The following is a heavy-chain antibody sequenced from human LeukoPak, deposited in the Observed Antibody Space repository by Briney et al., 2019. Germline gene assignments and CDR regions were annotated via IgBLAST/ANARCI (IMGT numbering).Heavy chain of an antibody. J-gene: IGHJ6*02. CDR3: AKWTYFPYYGMDV. Sequence: PGGSLRLSCAASGFTFSSYAMSWVRQAPGKGLEWVSAISGSGGSTYYADSVKGRFTISRGNSKNTLYLQMNSLRAEDTAVYYCAKWTYFPYYGMDVWGQGTTVTVSS. CDR1: GFTFSSYA. CDR2: ISGSGGST. V-gene: IGHV3-23*01. D-gene: IGHD2/OR15-2a*01.